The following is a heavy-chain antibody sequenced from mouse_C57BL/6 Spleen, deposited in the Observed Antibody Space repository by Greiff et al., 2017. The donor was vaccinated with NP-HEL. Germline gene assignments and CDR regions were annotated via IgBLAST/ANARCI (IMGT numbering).Heavy chain of an antibody. CDR1: GYTFTDYY. V-gene: IGHV1-76*01. Sequence: QVQLQQSGAELVRPGASVKLSCKASGYTFTDYYINWVKQRPGQGLEWIARIYPGSGNTYYNEKFKGKATLTAEKSSSTAYMQLSSLTSEDSAVYFCARDYYSNLGYFDYWGQGTTLTVSS. CDR3: ARDYYSNLGYFDY. D-gene: IGHD2-5*01. CDR2: IYPGSGNT. J-gene: IGHJ2*01.